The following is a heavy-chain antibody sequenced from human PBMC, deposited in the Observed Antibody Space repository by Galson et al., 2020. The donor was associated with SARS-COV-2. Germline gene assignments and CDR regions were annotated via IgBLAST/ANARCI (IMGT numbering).Heavy chain of an antibody. CDR3: ARSSPAYSGGKIHRYFDV. D-gene: IGHD1-26*01. CDR1: GGSISTYF. V-gene: IGHV4-59*01. Sequence: SETLSLTCTASGGSISTYFWNWVRQSPGKGLEWIGNVYYSGTTNYNPSLRSRVSMSLDMSNNQFSLKVTSVTAADTAVYFCARSSPAYSGGKIHRYFDVWGQGALVSVSS. CDR2: VYYSGTT. J-gene: IGHJ4*02.